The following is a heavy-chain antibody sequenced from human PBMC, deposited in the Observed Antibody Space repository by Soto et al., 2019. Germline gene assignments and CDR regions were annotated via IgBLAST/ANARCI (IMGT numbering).Heavy chain of an antibody. Sequence: ASVKVSCKASGYTFTGYYMHWVRQAPGQGLEWMGWINPNSGGTNYSQKFQGRVTITRDTSASTAYMELSSLRSEDTAVYYCARGGSLYWYFDLWGRGTLVTVSS. CDR3: ARGGSLYWYFDL. CDR2: INPNSGGT. V-gene: IGHV1-2*02. J-gene: IGHJ2*01. CDR1: GYTFTGYY. D-gene: IGHD1-26*01.